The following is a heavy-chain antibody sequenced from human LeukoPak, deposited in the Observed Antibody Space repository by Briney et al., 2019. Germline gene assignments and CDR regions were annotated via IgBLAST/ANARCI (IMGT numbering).Heavy chain of an antibody. CDR2: ISGSGGNT. V-gene: IGHV3-23*01. CDR1: GFTFSSYA. Sequence: PGGSLRLSCAASGFTFSSYAMSWVRQAPGKGLEWVSSISGSGGNTYYADSVKGRFTISRDNAKNSLYLQMNSLRAEDTAVYYCARDEIVATTKANYYYYMDVWGKGTTVTISS. CDR3: ARDEIVATTKANYYYYMDV. D-gene: IGHD5-12*01. J-gene: IGHJ6*03.